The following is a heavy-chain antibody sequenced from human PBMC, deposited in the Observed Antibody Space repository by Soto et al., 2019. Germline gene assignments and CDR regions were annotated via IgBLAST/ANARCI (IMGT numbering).Heavy chain of an antibody. V-gene: IGHV1-2*02. D-gene: IGHD3-22*01. CDR3: ARVRITMIVVEYYFDY. J-gene: IGHJ4*02. Sequence: ASVKVSFKASGYTFTGYYMHWVRQAPGQGLEWMGWINPNSGGTNYAQKFQGRVTMTRDTSISTAYMELSRLRSDDTAVYYCARVRITMIVVEYYFDYWGQGTLVTVSS. CDR1: GYTFTGYY. CDR2: INPNSGGT.